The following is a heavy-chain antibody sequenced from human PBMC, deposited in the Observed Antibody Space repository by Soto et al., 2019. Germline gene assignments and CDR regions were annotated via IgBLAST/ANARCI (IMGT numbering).Heavy chain of an antibody. CDR2: ISSGNRYI. D-gene: IGHD2-2*01. CDR1: GCNFSSYT. Sequence: GGSLRRSCGTSGCNFSSYTMNWVRQAPGKGLEWVSSISSGNRYIYYAASVRARLIISRDDSTNSLYLQMTSLRAEDTAVYYCARYRCRSASCYQTYAFDLWGQGTMVTVSS. CDR3: ARYRCRSASCYQTYAFDL. J-gene: IGHJ3*01. V-gene: IGHV3-21*01.